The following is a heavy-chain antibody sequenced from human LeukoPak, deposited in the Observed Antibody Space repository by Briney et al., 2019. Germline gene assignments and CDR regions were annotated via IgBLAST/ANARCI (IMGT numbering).Heavy chain of an antibody. CDR3: AGGLYYYEYFDY. CDR2: ISGSSSFI. Sequence: GGSLRLSCAVSGFTFSDYTMNWVHQAPGKGLEWVSSISGSSSFIYYADSVKGRFTISRDNAKNSLYLQMNSLRAEDTAVYYCAGGLYYYEYFDYWGQGTLVTVSS. V-gene: IGHV3-21*04. CDR1: GFTFSDYT. J-gene: IGHJ4*02. D-gene: IGHD3-22*01.